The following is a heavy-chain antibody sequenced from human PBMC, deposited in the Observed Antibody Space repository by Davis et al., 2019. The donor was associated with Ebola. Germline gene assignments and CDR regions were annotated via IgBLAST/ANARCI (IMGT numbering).Heavy chain of an antibody. CDR2: IIPIFGTA. V-gene: IGHV1-69*13. D-gene: IGHD2-8*01. CDR1: GGTFSSYA. J-gene: IGHJ3*02. CDR3: ARGGTNANAFDI. Sequence: SVKVSCKASGGTFSSYAISWVRQAPGQGLEWMGGIIPIFGTANYAQKFQGRVTITADESTSTAYMELSSLRSEDTAVYYCARGGTNANAFDIWGQGTMVTVSS.